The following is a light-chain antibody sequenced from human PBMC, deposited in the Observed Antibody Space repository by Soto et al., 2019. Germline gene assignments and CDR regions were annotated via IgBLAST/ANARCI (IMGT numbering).Light chain of an antibody. J-gene: IGLJ2*01. V-gene: IGLV1-47*01. CDR2: RSD. CDR1: STNIGNNA. Sequence: QSVLTQPPSASGTPGQRVTISCSGGSTNIGNNAVYWYQHLPGTAPKLLIYRSDRRPSGVPERISGSKSSSSASLAISGLRSEDEADYYCAAWDDSLSAVLFGGGTKLPS. CDR3: AAWDDSLSAVL.